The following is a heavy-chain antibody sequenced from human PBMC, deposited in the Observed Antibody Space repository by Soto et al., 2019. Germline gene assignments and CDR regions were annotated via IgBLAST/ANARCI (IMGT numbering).Heavy chain of an antibody. Sequence: VSLTCAVSGASFSGFYWSWIRQSPGKGLEWIGEIDHSGITNHNTALKSRATMSVDTSKNQFSLKLRSVTAADTAVYYCARGVSVTLAVQGGAPDKNYFDSWSQGTLVTVSS. CDR1: GASFSGFY. D-gene: IGHD1-26*01. CDR2: IDHSGIT. CDR3: ARGVSVTLAVQGGAPDKNYFDS. J-gene: IGHJ4*02. V-gene: IGHV4-34*04.